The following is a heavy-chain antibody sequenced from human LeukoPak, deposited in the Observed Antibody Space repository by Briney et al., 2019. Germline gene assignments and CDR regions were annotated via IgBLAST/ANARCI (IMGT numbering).Heavy chain of an antibody. CDR2: IYYSGDI. CDR3: ARARPGNDGGNFDY. V-gene: IGHV4-59*01. D-gene: IGHD1-1*01. CDR1: GGSIRGYY. Sequence: PSETLSLTCTVSGGSIRGYYWSWSRQPPGKGLEWIGFIYYSGDIYYNPSLKSRVTISVDTSKNQFSLKLSSVTAADTAVYYCARARPGNDGGNFDYWGQGTLVTVSS. J-gene: IGHJ4*02.